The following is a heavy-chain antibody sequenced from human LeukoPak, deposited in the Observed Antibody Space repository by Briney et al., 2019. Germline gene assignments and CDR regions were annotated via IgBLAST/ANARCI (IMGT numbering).Heavy chain of an antibody. CDR1: GGSISSYY. J-gene: IGHJ4*02. V-gene: IGHV4-4*07. CDR3: ARDHPSGIAVAAFDY. D-gene: IGHD6-19*01. CDR2: IYTSGST. Sequence: PSETLSLTCTVSGGSISSYYWSWIRQPAGKGLEWIGRIYTSGSTNYNPSLKSRVTMSVDTSKDQFSLKLSSVTAADTAVYYCARDHPSGIAVAAFDYWGQGTLVTVSS.